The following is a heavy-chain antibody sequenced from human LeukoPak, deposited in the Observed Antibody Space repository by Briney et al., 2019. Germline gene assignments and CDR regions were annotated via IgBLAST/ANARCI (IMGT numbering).Heavy chain of an antibody. D-gene: IGHD2-2*02. CDR2: IIPIFGTA. Sequence: EASVKVSCKASGGTFSSYAISWVRQAPGQGLEWMGGIIPIFGTANYAQKFQGRVTITADESTSTAYMELSSLRSEDTAVYYCARIVVVPAAIRNDAFDIWGQGTMVTVSS. J-gene: IGHJ3*02. CDR1: GGTFSSYA. CDR3: ARIVVVPAAIRNDAFDI. V-gene: IGHV1-69*13.